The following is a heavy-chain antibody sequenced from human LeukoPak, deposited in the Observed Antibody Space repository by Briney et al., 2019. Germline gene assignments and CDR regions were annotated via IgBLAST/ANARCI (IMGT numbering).Heavy chain of an antibody. D-gene: IGHD2-15*01. CDR1: GGSISSYNW. J-gene: IGHJ6*03. CDR3: ARVLLHYYYYMDV. CDR2: IYHSGST. V-gene: IGHV4-4*02. Sequence: SETLSLTCVVSGGSISSYNWWSWVRQPPGKGLEWIGEIYHSGSTNYNPSLKSRVTMSVDTSKNQFSLKLSSVTAADTAVYYCARVLLHYYYYMDVWGKGTTVTVSS.